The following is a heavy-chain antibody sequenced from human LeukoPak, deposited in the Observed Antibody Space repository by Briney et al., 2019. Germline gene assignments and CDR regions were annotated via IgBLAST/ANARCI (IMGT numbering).Heavy chain of an antibody. CDR1: GFTFSSYA. D-gene: IGHD1-26*01. J-gene: IGHJ4*02. CDR3: ASSLFSIVGATDDY. CDR2: ISGSGGST. V-gene: IGHV3-23*01. Sequence: PGGSLRLSCGASGFTFSSYAMSWVRQAPGKGLEWVSAISGSGGSTYYADSVKGRFTISRDNSKNTLYLQMNSLRAEDTAVYYCASSLFSIVGATDDYWGQGTLVTVSS.